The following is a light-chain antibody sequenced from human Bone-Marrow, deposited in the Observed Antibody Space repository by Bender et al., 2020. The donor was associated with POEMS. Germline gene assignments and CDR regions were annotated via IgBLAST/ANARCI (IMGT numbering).Light chain of an antibody. CDR1: SSYIDIYTL. CDR3: SSFTSRTTLL. V-gene: IGLV2-14*02. J-gene: IGLJ2*01. CDR2: DVN. Sequence: QSALTQPRSVSGSPGQSVTISCTGASSYIDIYTLVSWYQQHPGKAPKLTMSDVNSRPSGVSYRFSGSKSGNTASLTISGLQAEDEAEYYCSSFTSRTTLLFGGGTKLTVL.